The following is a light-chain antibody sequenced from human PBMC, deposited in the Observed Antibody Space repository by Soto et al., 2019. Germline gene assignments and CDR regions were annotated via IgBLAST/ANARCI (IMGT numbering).Light chain of an antibody. CDR1: SSDVGGYNY. CDR3: SSYTNSTPLVV. V-gene: IGLV2-14*01. Sequence: QSALTQPASVSGSPGQSVTISCTGTSSDVGGYNYVSWYQQHPGKAPTLMIYEVNYRPSGVSDRFSGSKSGNTASLTISGLQAEDEADYYCSSYTNSTPLVVFGVGTKVTVL. CDR2: EVN. J-gene: IGLJ2*01.